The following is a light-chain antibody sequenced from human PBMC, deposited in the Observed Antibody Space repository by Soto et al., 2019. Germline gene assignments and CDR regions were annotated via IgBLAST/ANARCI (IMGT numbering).Light chain of an antibody. CDR2: KAS. CDR1: QSISSW. V-gene: IGKV1-5*03. CDR3: QQYNSYWT. J-gene: IGKJ1*01. Sequence: IQMTQSPSTLSASVGDRVTITCRASQSISSWLAWYQQKPGKAPNLLIYKASSLESGVPSRFSGSGSGTEFTLTISSLQPDDFATYYCQQYNSYWTFGQGTKVDIK.